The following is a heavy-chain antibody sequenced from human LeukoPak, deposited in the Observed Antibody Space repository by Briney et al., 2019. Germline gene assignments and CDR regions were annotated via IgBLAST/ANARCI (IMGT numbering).Heavy chain of an antibody. D-gene: IGHD3-10*01. Sequence: TSETLSLTCTVSGGSISSYYWSWIRQPPGKGLEWIGYIYYSGSTNCNPSLKSRVTISVDTSKNQFSLKLSSVTAADTAVYYCAREQGYGSGSYYLDYWGQGTLVTVSS. V-gene: IGHV4-59*01. CDR2: IYYSGST. J-gene: IGHJ4*02. CDR3: AREQGYGSGSYYLDY. CDR1: GGSISSYY.